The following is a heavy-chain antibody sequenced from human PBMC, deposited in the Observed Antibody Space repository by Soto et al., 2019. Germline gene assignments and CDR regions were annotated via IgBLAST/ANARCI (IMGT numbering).Heavy chain of an antibody. V-gene: IGHV3-33*01. D-gene: IGHD1-26*01. CDR2: IWYDGSNK. Sequence: QVQLVESGGGVVQPGRSLRLSCAASGFTFSSYGMHWVRQAPGKGLEWVAVIWYDGSNKYYADSVKGRFTISRDNSKNTLYLQMNSLRAEDTAVYYCARVGGRDYYYYYGMDVWGQGTTVTVSS. CDR3: ARVGGRDYYYYYGMDV. J-gene: IGHJ6*02. CDR1: GFTFSSYG.